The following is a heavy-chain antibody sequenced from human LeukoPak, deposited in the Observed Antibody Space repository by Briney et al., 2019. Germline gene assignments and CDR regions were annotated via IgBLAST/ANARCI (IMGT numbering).Heavy chain of an antibody. V-gene: IGHV3-30*18. J-gene: IGHJ4*02. CDR2: ISYDGSNK. Sequence: TGGSLRLSCAASGFTFSSYGMHWVRQAPGKGLEWVAVISYDGSNKYYADSVKGRFTISRDNSKNTLYLQMNSLRAEDTAVYYCAKGMIGYLSGISPVDYWGQGTLVTVSS. D-gene: IGHD3-22*01. CDR3: AKGMIGYLSGISPVDY. CDR1: GFTFSSYG.